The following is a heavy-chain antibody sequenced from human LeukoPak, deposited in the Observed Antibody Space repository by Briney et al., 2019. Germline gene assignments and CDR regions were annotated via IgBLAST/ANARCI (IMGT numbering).Heavy chain of an antibody. Sequence: SETLSLTCTVSGGSISTYYWNWIRQPPGKGLEWIGYIYHSGSTNYNPSLQSRVTISVDTSKNQFSLNLNSVTAADTAVYYCARGGASRLHFQNWGQGTLVTVSS. CDR3: ARGGASRLHFQN. CDR1: GGSISTYY. CDR2: IYHSGST. D-gene: IGHD6-6*01. V-gene: IGHV4-59*01. J-gene: IGHJ1*01.